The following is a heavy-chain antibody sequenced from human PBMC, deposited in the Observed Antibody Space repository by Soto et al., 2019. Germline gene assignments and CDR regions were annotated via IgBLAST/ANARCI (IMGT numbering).Heavy chain of an antibody. Sequence: EVQLVESGGGLVQPGGSLRLSCAASGFTFSSYSMNWVRQAPGKGLEWVSYISSSGSTIYYADSVKGRFTISRDNAKNSLYLQMISLRDEDTAVYDCARDLRMVYAIDFDYWGQGTLVTVSS. D-gene: IGHD2-8*01. CDR1: GFTFSSYS. V-gene: IGHV3-48*02. J-gene: IGHJ4*02. CDR2: ISSSGSTI. CDR3: ARDLRMVYAIDFDY.